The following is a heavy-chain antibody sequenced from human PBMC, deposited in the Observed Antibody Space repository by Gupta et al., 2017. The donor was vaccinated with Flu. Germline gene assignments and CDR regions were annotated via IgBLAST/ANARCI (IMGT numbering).Heavy chain of an antibody. D-gene: IGHD4/OR15-4a*01. CDR3: AKGGRLYYFDY. J-gene: IGHJ4*02. CDR1: GLTFSSYA. Sequence: EVQLLESGGGLVQPGGSLRLSCADSGLTFSSYAMSWVRQAPGKGLEWVSTISGSGIGTYYADSVKGRFTISRDNSKNTLFLQISSLRAEDTATYYCAKGGRLYYFDYWGQGTLVTVSS. V-gene: IGHV3-23*01. CDR2: ISGSGIGT.